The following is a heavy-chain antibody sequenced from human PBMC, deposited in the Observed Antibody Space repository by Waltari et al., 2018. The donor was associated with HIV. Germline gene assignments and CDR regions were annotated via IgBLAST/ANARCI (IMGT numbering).Heavy chain of an antibody. D-gene: IGHD6-19*01. Sequence: QVQLVQSGAEVKKPGASVKVSCKASGYTFTGYYMHWVRQAPGQGLEWMGRINPNSGGTNYAQKFQGRVTMTRDTSISTAYMELSRLRSDDTAVYYCARLCIAVAGEIYYYYGMDVWGQGTTV. CDR3: ARLCIAVAGEIYYYYGMDV. CDR2: INPNSGGT. CDR1: GYTFTGYY. V-gene: IGHV1-2*06. J-gene: IGHJ6*02.